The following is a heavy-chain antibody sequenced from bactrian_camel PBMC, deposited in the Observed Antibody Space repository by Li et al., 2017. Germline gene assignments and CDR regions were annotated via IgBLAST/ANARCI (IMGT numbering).Heavy chain of an antibody. D-gene: IGHD6*01. J-gene: IGHJ6*01. Sequence: HVQLVESGGGLVQPGGSLRLSCAASGLSFSSYYGTWVRQAPGKGLEWVSSILTSDGSTTYADSVKGRFTISQDSRGTLWLQMNSLKPEDTAMYYCAADSRDVGTCRGQGFSYWGQGTQVTVS. CDR2: ILTSDGST. CDR1: GLSFSSYY. V-gene: IGHV3-2*01. CDR3: AADSRDVGTCRGQGFSY.